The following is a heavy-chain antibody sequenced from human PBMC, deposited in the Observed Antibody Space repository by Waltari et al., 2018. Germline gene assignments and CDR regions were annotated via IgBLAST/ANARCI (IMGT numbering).Heavy chain of an antibody. V-gene: IGHV4-34*01. J-gene: IGHJ6*03. D-gene: IGHD2-2*01. CDR3: ARRNYCSSVTCYFDATSYYYYYMDV. CDR1: GGPFHDFF. CDR2: INQSGKT. Sequence: QVRIDQWGTGLLKPSETLSPSCAVYGGPFHDFFWPWFRQAPWNGLGWLGEINQSGKTYYNPSLKSRVTLSVDPSKSQFSLSLRSVTAADTAVYYCARRNYCSSVTCYFDATSYYYYYMDVWGKGTALIVSS.